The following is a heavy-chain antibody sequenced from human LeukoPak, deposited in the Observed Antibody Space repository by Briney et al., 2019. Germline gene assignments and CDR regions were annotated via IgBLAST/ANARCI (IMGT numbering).Heavy chain of an antibody. D-gene: IGHD6-6*01. J-gene: IGHJ4*02. Sequence: SETLSLTCSVSGGSVSSSSYYWGWIRQPPGKGLEWIGYIYYSGSTNYNPSLKSRVTISVDTSKNQFSLKLSSVTAADTAVYYCARLGIAARSHYFDYWGQGTLVTVSS. CDR1: GGSVSSSSYY. CDR2: IYYSGST. CDR3: ARLGIAARSHYFDY. V-gene: IGHV4-61*05.